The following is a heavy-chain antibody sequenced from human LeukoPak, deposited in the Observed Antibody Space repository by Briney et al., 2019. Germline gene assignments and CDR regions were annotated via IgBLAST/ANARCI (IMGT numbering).Heavy chain of an antibody. D-gene: IGHD3-9*01. CDR3: ARESLAGLLRYFDWLGVYYFDY. Sequence: SETLSLTCSVSGGSISSSSYFWGWIRQPPGKGLEWIASVHYSGSTYYNPSLKSRLTISVDTSKNQFSLKLSSVTAADTAVYYCARESLAGLLRYFDWLGVYYFDYWGQGTLVTVSS. J-gene: IGHJ4*02. CDR2: VHYSGST. CDR1: GGSISSSSYF. V-gene: IGHV4-39*07.